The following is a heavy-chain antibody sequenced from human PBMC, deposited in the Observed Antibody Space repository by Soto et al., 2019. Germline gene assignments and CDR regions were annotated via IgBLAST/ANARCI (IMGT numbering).Heavy chain of an antibody. V-gene: IGHV4-39*01. CDR3: ARLRDTAVDY. CDR1: GGSISSSSYY. D-gene: IGHD5-18*01. Sequence: QLQLQESGPGLVKPSETLSLTCTVSGGSISSSSYYWGWIRQPPGKGREWIGSMFYSVNTYYNPSLKSRVTILVDTSKNQFSLRLSSVTAADTAVYYCARLRDTAVDYWGQGTLVTVSS. CDR2: MFYSVNT. J-gene: IGHJ4*02.